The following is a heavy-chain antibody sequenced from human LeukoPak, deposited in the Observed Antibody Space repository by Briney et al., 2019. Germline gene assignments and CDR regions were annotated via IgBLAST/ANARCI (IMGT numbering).Heavy chain of an antibody. Sequence: SETLSLTCTVSGGSISSYYWSWIQQPPGKGLEWIGYMYYSGSTNYNPSLKSRVTISVDTSKNQFSLKLSSVTAADTAVYYCARDNRMITFGGVDYWGQGTLVTVSS. V-gene: IGHV4-59*12. D-gene: IGHD3-16*01. J-gene: IGHJ4*02. CDR3: ARDNRMITFGGVDY. CDR1: GGSISSYY. CDR2: MYYSGST.